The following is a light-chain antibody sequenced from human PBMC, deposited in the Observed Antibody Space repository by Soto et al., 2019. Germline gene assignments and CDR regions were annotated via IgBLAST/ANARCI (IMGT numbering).Light chain of an antibody. J-gene: IGKJ1*01. Sequence: DIQMTQSPSSLSASVGDRVTITCRASQSINTYLNWYQQKPGKAPKLLISAASSLQSGVPARFSGSGYGPDFTLIISSVQPEDFATFYCEQSYGSPPTFGQGTKVDIK. CDR1: QSINTY. V-gene: IGKV1-39*01. CDR3: EQSYGSPPT. CDR2: AAS.